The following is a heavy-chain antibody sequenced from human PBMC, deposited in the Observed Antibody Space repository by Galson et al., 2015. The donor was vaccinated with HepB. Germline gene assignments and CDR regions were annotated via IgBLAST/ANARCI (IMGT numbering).Heavy chain of an antibody. D-gene: IGHD2-21*02. Sequence: SETLSLTCTVSGGSIRNYYWTWIRQPPGKGLELIGYISYSGSTNYNPSLKSRVTISVDMSKNQLSLKLISVTAADTAVYYCARISSRVRCGGDCYSHFFDYWGQGTLVTVSS. CDR3: ARISSRVRCGGDCYSHFFDY. CDR1: GGSIRNYY. CDR2: ISYSGST. J-gene: IGHJ4*02. V-gene: IGHV4-59*01.